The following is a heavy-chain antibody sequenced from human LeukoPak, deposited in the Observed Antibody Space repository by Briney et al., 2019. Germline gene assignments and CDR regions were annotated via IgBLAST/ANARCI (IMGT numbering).Heavy chain of an antibody. Sequence: PGGSLRLSCAAAGFTFSSYWMNWVRQAPGKGLEWVANIKQDGSEEYYVDSVKGRFTMSRDNAKNSLYLQMNSLRAEDTSVYYCATSRTLGHWGQGTLVIVSS. CDR3: ATSRTLGH. V-gene: IGHV3-7*05. CDR2: IKQDGSEE. CDR1: GFTFSSYW. J-gene: IGHJ4*02.